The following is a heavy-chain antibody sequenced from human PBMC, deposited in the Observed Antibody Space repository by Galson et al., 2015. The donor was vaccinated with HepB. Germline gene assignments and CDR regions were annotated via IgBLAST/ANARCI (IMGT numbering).Heavy chain of an antibody. J-gene: IGHJ4*02. CDR2: ISYDGSNK. Sequence: SLRLSCAAAGFTFSSYGMHWGRQAAGKGLEWVAVISYDGSNKYYADSVKGRLTISRDNSKNTLYLQMNSLRAEDTAVYYCAKGPTSIRGPLDVYWGQGTLVTVSS. D-gene: IGHD3-10*01. V-gene: IGHV3-30*18. CDR1: GFTFSSYG. CDR3: AKGPTSIRGPLDVY.